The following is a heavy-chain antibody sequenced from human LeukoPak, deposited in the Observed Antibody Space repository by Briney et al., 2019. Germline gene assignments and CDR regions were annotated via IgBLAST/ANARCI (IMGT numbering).Heavy chain of an antibody. Sequence: ASVKVSCKASGGTSSSYAISWVRQAPGQGLEWMGRIIPIFGTANYAQKFQGRVTITTDESTSTAYMELSSLRSEDTAVYYCARDKVRVSWFDPWGQGTLVTVSS. CDR1: GGTSSSYA. CDR3: ARDKVRVSWFDP. CDR2: IIPIFGTA. D-gene: IGHD3-22*01. J-gene: IGHJ5*02. V-gene: IGHV1-69*05.